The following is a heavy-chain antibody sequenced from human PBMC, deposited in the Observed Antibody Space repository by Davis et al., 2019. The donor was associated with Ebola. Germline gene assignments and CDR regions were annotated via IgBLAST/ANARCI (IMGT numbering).Heavy chain of an antibody. CDR3: ARTFVGGWLFDY. V-gene: IGHV1-3*01. D-gene: IGHD1-26*01. Sequence: AASVKVSCKASGYTFSTYAIHWLRQAPGQRLEWMGLINAAKGNTKYSQKFQGRVTMTRDTSAGTAYMEMSSLTSEDTAVFYYARTFVGGWLFDYWGQGTLVTVSS. CDR1: GYTFSTYA. J-gene: IGHJ4*02. CDR2: INAAKGNT.